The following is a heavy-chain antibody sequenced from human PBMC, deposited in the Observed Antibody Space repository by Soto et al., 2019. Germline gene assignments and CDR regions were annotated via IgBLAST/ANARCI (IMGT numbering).Heavy chain of an antibody. Sequence: QVQLVQSGAEVKKPGSSVKVSCKASGGTFSSYAISWVRQSPGQGLAWMGGIIPIFGTANYAQKFQGRVTITAVESTSTAYMELSSLRSEDTAVYYCARVGETTVVTDYFDYWGQGTLVTVSS. CDR2: IIPIFGTA. D-gene: IGHD4-17*01. CDR1: GGTFSSYA. J-gene: IGHJ4*02. V-gene: IGHV1-69*01. CDR3: ARVGETTVVTDYFDY.